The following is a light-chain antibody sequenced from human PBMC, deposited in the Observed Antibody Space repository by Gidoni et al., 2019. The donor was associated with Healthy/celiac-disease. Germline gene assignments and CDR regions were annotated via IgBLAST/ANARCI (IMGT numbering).Light chain of an antibody. J-gene: IGLJ2*01. CDR3: CSYAGSYTFVV. CDR1: SSDVGGSNY. V-gene: IGLV2-11*01. Sequence: QSALTQPRPVAGSPGQPVTISCTGTSSDVGGSNYVSTYQQHPGKDPKLMIYDVSKRPSGVPDRFSGSKSGNTASLTISGLQAEDEADYFCCSYAGSYTFVVFGGGTKLPVL. CDR2: DVS.